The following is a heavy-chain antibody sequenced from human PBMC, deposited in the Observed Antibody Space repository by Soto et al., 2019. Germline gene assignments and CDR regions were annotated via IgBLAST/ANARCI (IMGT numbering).Heavy chain of an antibody. D-gene: IGHD3-22*01. J-gene: IGHJ4*02. V-gene: IGHV5-10-1*01. CDR3: ARQIYDSDTGPNFQYYFDS. CDR1: GYGFAGYG. CDR2: IDPSDSQT. Sequence: GESLKISGKGSGYGFAGYGIPWVRQKPGKGLEWMGRIDPSDSQTYYSPSFRGHVTISVTKSITTVFLQWSSLRASDTAMYYCARQIYDSDTGPNFQYYFDSWGQGTPVTVSS.